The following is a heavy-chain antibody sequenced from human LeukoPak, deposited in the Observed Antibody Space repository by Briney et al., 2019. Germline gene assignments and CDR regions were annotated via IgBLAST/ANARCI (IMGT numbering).Heavy chain of an antibody. J-gene: IGHJ4*02. Sequence: GESLQISCQGSGYSFTSYWIGWVRPIPGKGVGWMGIIYPGDSDSRYSPSFQGQVTISVDKSINTAYLQWGSLKASATAMYYCARARITGTTDYWGQGTLVTVSS. V-gene: IGHV5-51*01. CDR2: IYPGDSDS. CDR3: ARARITGTTDY. D-gene: IGHD1-20*01. CDR1: GYSFTSYW.